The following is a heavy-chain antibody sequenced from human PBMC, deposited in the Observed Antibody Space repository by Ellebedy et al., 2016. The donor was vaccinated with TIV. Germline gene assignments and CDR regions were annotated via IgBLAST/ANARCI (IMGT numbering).Heavy chain of an antibody. J-gene: IGHJ4*02. CDR3: ARQFDQPAR. CDR1: GFIVATDY. CDR2: INSDGRTI. Sequence: PGGSLRLSCAASGFIVATDYMSWVRQAPGKGLEWVSRINSDGRTINYADSVRGRFTISRDNAKNTLYLEMNSLRVDDTAVYYCARQFDQPARWGQGTLVTVSS. V-gene: IGHV3-74*01. D-gene: IGHD3-9*01.